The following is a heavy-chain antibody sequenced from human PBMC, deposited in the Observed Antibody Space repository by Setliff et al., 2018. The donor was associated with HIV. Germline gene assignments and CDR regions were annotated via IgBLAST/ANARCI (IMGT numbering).Heavy chain of an antibody. Sequence: SVKVSCKASGDTFSNYAIAWVRQAPGQGLEWMGGINPLFGTTNYAHNFQGRLTITTDQIMSTAYMELTSLRSEDTAVYYCASGSGYCNKGDCYIGVHRTPDKYYFDSWGQGTLVTVSS. CDR1: GDTFSNYA. CDR3: ASGSGYCNKGDCYIGVHRTPDKYYFDS. D-gene: IGHD2-8*01. J-gene: IGHJ4*02. CDR2: INPLFGTT. V-gene: IGHV1-69*05.